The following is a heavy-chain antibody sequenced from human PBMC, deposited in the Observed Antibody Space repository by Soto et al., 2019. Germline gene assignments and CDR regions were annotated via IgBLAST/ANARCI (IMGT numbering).Heavy chain of an antibody. CDR2: IKQDGSEK. J-gene: IGHJ3*02. CDR3: ARDLFAAFDI. V-gene: IGHV3-7*04. Sequence: GGSLRLSCAASGFTFSSYGMSWVRQAPGKGLEWVANIKQDGSEKYYVDSVKGRFTISRDNAKNSLYLQMNSLRAEDTAVYYCARDLFAAFDIWGQGTMVTVSS. CDR1: GFTFSSYG.